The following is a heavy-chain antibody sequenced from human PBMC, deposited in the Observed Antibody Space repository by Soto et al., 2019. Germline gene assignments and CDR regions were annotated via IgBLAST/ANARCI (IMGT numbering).Heavy chain of an antibody. D-gene: IGHD2-15*01. CDR1: GGSFSGYY. CDR3: ASENVAAIFDY. J-gene: IGHJ4*02. Sequence: PSETLSLTCAVYGGSFSGYYWSWIRQPPGKGLECIGEINHSVNTNYNPSPKSRVTISVDTSKNQFSLKLSSVTAADTAVYYCASENVAAIFDYWGQGTLVT. V-gene: IGHV4-34*01. CDR2: INHSVNT.